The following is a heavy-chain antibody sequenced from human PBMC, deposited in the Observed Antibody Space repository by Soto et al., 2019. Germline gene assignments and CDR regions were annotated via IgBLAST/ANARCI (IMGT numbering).Heavy chain of an antibody. J-gene: IGHJ5*02. CDR1: GGSVSSGSYY. CDR2: ILYSGSP. V-gene: IGHV4-61*01. D-gene: IGHD7-27*01. CDR3: ARGDNRPLGWFDP. Sequence: SETLALTCSVSGGSVSSGSYYWSWIRQPPGKGLEWVGYILYSGSPNYNPSLTSRVTISVDTSKNQFSLKLTSVTAADTAVYYCARGDNRPLGWFDPCGQGTLVTVSS.